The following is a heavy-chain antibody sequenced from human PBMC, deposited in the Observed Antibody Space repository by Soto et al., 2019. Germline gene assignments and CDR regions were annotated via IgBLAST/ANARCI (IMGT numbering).Heavy chain of an antibody. J-gene: IGHJ6*02. CDR2: ISGSGGST. V-gene: IGHV3-23*01. CDR3: AKDLVLRNYYYGMDV. Sequence: PGGSLRLSCAASGFTFSSNAMSWVRQAPGKGLEWVSAISGSGGSTYYADSVKGRFTISRDNYKNTLYLQMNRLSADETAVYYCAKDLVLRNYYYGMDVWGQGTTVTVSS. CDR1: GFTFSSNA. D-gene: IGHD3-16*01.